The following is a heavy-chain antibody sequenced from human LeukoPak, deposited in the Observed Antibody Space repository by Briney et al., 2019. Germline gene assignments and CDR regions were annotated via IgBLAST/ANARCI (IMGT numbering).Heavy chain of an antibody. J-gene: IGHJ3*02. V-gene: IGHV3-7*01. CDR3: ARDTDCDGDCYWGAFDI. CDR1: GFTLSRYY. D-gene: IGHD2-21*01. Sequence: GGSLRLSCVASGFTLSRYYMSWVRQAPGKGLEWVASIKQDGSGEYVDSVRGRFTISRDNAQNSMYLQVNSLRAEDTAAYYCARDTDCDGDCYWGAFDIWRQGTVVAVSS. CDR2: IKQDGSGE.